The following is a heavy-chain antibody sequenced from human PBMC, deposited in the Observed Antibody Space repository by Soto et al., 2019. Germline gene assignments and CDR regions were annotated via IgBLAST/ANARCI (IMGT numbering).Heavy chain of an antibody. V-gene: IGHV3-11*06. Sequence: QVQLVESGGGLVKPGGSLRLSCVSSGFTFSDPYMSGFRQAPGKGLEWVSYISSTSSFTDYAESVKGRFIISRDNAKNSLFLQMNSLRAEDTALYYCARRDGYNYFDFWGQGTLVSVSS. J-gene: IGHJ4*02. D-gene: IGHD5-12*01. CDR3: ARRDGYNYFDF. CDR2: ISSTSSFT. CDR1: GFTFSDPY.